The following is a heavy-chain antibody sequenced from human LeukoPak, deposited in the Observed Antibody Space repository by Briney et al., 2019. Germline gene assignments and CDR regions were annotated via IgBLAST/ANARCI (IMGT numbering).Heavy chain of an antibody. CDR2: IIPILGIA. V-gene: IGHV1-69*04. CDR1: GGTFSSYA. CDR3: ARGGSYSYYDSSGYLDY. Sequence: SVKVSCKASGGTFSSYAISWVRQAPGQGLEWMGRIIPILGIANYAQKFQGRVTITADKSTSTAYMELSSLRSEDTAVYYCARGGSYSYYDSSGYLDYWGQGTLVTVSS. D-gene: IGHD3-22*01. J-gene: IGHJ4*02.